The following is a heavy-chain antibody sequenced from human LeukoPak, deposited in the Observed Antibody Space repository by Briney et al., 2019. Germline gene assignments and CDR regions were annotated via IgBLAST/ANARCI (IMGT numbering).Heavy chain of an antibody. CDR2: ISSSSSTI. V-gene: IGHV3-48*01. CDR3: ARDHEAVAGMCDY. Sequence: PGGSLRLSCAASGFTFSSYSMNWVRQAPGKGLEWVSYISSSSSTIYYADSVKGRFTISRDNAKNSLYLQMNSLRAEDTAVYYCARDHEAVAGMCDYWGQGTLVTVSS. CDR1: GFTFSSYS. D-gene: IGHD6-19*01. J-gene: IGHJ4*02.